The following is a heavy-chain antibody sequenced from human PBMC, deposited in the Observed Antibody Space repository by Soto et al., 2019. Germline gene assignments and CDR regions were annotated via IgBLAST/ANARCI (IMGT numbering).Heavy chain of an antibody. J-gene: IGHJ6*02. Sequence: PSQTLSLTCAISGDSVSSNSAAWNWIRQSPSRGLEWLGRTYYRSKWYNDYAVSVKSRITINPDTSKNQFSLQLNSVTPEDTAVYYCARTAAGTQYYYYYGMDVWGQGTTVTVSS. CDR3: ARTAAGTQYYYYYGMDV. CDR2: TYYRSKWYN. D-gene: IGHD6-13*01. CDR1: GDSVSSNSAA. V-gene: IGHV6-1*01.